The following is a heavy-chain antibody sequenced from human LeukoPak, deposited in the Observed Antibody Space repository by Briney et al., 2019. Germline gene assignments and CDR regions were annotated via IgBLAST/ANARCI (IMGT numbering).Heavy chain of an antibody. CDR3: ARVISTAGVFDY. V-gene: IGHV1-69*05. Sequence: SVKVSCKASGGTFSSYAISWVRQAPGQGLEWMGGITPIFGTANYAQKFQGRVTITTDKSTSTAYMELSSLRSEDTAVYYCARVISTAGVFDYWGQGTLVTVSS. CDR2: ITPIFGTA. J-gene: IGHJ4*02. D-gene: IGHD2/OR15-2a*01. CDR1: GGTFSSYA.